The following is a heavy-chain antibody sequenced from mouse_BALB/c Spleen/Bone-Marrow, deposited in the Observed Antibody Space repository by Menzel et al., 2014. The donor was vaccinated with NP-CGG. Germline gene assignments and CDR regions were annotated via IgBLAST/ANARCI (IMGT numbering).Heavy chain of an antibody. CDR1: GYTFTSYW. V-gene: IGHV1S81*02. Sequence: GAELVKPGASVKLSCKASGYTFTSYWMHWVKQRPGQGLEWIGEVNPSNGRTNYNEKFKSKATLTVDKSSSTAYMQLSSLTSEDSAVYYCARGGFDYWGQGTTLTVSS. J-gene: IGHJ2*01. CDR3: ARGGFDY. CDR2: VNPSNGRT.